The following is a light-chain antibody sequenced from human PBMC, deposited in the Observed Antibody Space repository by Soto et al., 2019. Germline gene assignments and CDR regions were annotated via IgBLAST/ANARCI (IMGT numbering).Light chain of an antibody. Sequence: DIQMTQSLSSLSASVGDTVTITCRASQSISNSLSWYQQKPGKAPKFLIYVASTLQRGVPSRFSGSGSGTEFTLTISSLQPEDVATYYCQQTFSPPYTVGQGTKLEIK. CDR3: QQTFSPPYT. J-gene: IGKJ2*01. CDR2: VAS. CDR1: QSISNS. V-gene: IGKV1-39*01.